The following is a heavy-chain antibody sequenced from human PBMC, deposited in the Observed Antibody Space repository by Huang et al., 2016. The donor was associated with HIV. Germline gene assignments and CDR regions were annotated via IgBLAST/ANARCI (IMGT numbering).Heavy chain of an antibody. CDR2: INQSGTA. D-gene: IGHD3-10*01. Sequence: QVQLQQWGAGVLKASETLSLTCAVYGGSFNNYYWSWVRQLPGRRLEGIGEINQSGTANYNPTLKTRGTMSVDPSKKHFSLRLASVTAADTAVYYCARVPTPSYYDPWNISPAHEDVYYYNMDVWGQGTTVIVSS. J-gene: IGHJ6*02. CDR1: GGSFNNYY. V-gene: IGHV4-34*02. CDR3: ARVPTPSYYDPWNISPAHEDVYYYNMDV.